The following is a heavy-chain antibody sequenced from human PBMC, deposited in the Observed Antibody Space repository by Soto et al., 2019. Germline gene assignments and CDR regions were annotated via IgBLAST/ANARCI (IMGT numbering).Heavy chain of an antibody. CDR3: AVSRPPTYSVRSYLDYYYGMDV. J-gene: IGHJ6*02. D-gene: IGHD2-15*01. V-gene: IGHV3-23*01. Sequence: PGGSLRLSCAASGFTFSSYAMSWVRQAPGKGLEWVSAISGSGGSTYYADSVKGRFTISRDNSKNTLYLQMNSLRAEDTAVYYCAVSRPPTYSVRSYLDYYYGMDVWGQGTTVTVSS. CDR1: GFTFSSYA. CDR2: ISGSGGST.